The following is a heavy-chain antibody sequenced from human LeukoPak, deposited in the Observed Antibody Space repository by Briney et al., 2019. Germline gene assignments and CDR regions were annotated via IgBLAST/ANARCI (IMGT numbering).Heavy chain of an antibody. J-gene: IGHJ6*02. CDR1: GDSVSSDSAA. V-gene: IGHV6-1*01. Sequence: SQTLSLTCAISGDSVSSDSAAWKWIRQSPSRGLGWLGSTYYRAKWYNDHAVSVKPRMTINPDTSTNQFSLQLHPVTPEDTAVYYCARVGYSRGWTPFANGVWGQGTTVTISS. D-gene: IGHD6-19*01. CDR3: ARVGYSRGWTPFANGV. CDR2: TYYRAKWYN.